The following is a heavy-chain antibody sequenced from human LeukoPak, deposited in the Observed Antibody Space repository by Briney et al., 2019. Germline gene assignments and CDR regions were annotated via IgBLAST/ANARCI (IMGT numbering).Heavy chain of an antibody. CDR1: GFSFRDYG. J-gene: IGHJ4*02. CDR2: ISYDGSNK. D-gene: IGHD5-18*01. CDR3: AAEVAAMVHNYFDY. Sequence: GGSLRLSCAASGFSFRDYGMHWVRRTPGKGLEWVAVISYDGSNKYYADSVKGRFTISRDNSKNTLYLQMNSLRAEDTAVYYCAAEVAAMVHNYFDYWGQGTLVTVSS. V-gene: IGHV3-30*19.